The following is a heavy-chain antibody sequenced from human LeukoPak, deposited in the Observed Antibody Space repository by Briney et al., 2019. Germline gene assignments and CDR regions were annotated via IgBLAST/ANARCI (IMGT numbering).Heavy chain of an antibody. CDR2: IKQDGGEI. CDR3: ARDYSGNSFRDAFDM. D-gene: IGHD1-26*01. J-gene: IGHJ3*02. V-gene: IGHV3-7*03. CDR1: GFTFSRYW. Sequence: PGGSLRLSCAASGFTFSRYWMSWVRQVPRKGLEWVANIKQDGGEIYYVDSVKGRFTISRDNAKNSLYLQMNGLRAEDTAVYYCARDYSGNSFRDAFDMWGQGTMVTVSS.